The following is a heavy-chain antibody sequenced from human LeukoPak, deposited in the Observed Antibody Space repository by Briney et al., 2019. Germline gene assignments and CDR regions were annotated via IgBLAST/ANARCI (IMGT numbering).Heavy chain of an antibody. J-gene: IGHJ4*02. V-gene: IGHV3-9*01. Sequence: PGRSLRLSCAASGFTFDDYAMPWVRQAPGKGLEWVSGISWNSGSIGYADSVKGRFTISRDNAKNSLYLQMNSLRAEDTALYYCAKEGVSKSFDYWGQGTLVTVSS. D-gene: IGHD2-2*01. CDR3: AKEGVSKSFDY. CDR2: ISWNSGSI. CDR1: GFTFDDYA.